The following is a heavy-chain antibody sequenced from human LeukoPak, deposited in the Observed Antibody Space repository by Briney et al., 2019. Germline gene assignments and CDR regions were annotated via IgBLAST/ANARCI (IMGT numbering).Heavy chain of an antibody. Sequence: AASVKVSCKVSGYTLTELSMHWVRQAPGKGLEWMGGFDPEDGETIYAQKFQGRVTMTEDTSTDTAYMVLSSLRSEDTAVYYCATLSSGDFDYWGQGTLVTVSS. D-gene: IGHD3-22*01. V-gene: IGHV1-24*01. CDR3: ATLSSGDFDY. CDR2: FDPEDGET. J-gene: IGHJ4*02. CDR1: GYTLTELS.